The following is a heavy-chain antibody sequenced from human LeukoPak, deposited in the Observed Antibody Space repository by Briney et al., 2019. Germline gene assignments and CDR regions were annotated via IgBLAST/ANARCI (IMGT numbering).Heavy chain of an antibody. CDR1: GFTFSSYA. Sequence: PGGSLRLSCAASGFTFSSYAMHWVRQAPGKGLEWVAVISYDGSNKYYADSVESRFTISRDNSKNTLYLQMNSLRAEDTAVYYCARGGYYYDSSGHPDYFDYWGQGALVTVSS. J-gene: IGHJ4*02. CDR2: ISYDGSNK. V-gene: IGHV3-30-3*01. CDR3: ARGGYYYDSSGHPDYFDY. D-gene: IGHD3-22*01.